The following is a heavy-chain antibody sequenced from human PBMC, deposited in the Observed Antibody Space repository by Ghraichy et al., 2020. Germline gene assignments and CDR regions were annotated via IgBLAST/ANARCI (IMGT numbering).Heavy chain of an antibody. D-gene: IGHD4-17*01. CDR3: ATSVGTTDPFDS. CDR1: GFPFSSYS. CDR2: ISRTSTYI. Sequence: GGSLRLSCAASGFPFSSYSMNWVRQAPGKGLEWVSSISRTSTYISYADSLKGRFTVSRDNAKNSLYLHMHSLRAEDTAVYYCATSVGTTDPFDSWGQGTLVTVSS. V-gene: IGHV3-21*01. J-gene: IGHJ4*02.